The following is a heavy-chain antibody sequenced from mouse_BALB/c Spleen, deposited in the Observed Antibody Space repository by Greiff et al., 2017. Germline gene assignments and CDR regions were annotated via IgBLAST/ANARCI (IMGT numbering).Heavy chain of an antibody. Sequence: VQLQQSGPGLVQPSQSLSITCTVSGFSLTSYGVHWVRQSPGKGLEWLGVIWSGGSTDYNSALKSRLSISKDNSKSQVFLKMNSLQTDDTAMYYCARNRDYGSSWGFAYWGQGTLVTVSA. CDR1: GFSLTSYG. V-gene: IGHV2-4-1*01. D-gene: IGHD1-1*01. J-gene: IGHJ3*01. CDR3: ARNRDYGSSWGFAY. CDR2: IWSGGST.